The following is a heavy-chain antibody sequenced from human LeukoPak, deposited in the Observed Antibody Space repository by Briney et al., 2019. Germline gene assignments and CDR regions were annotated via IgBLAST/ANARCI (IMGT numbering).Heavy chain of an antibody. CDR2: IYYSGST. CDR1: GGSISSSSYY. V-gene: IGHV4-39*07. CDR3: ARDTFEGAPDY. Sequence: SETLSLTCTVSGGSISSSSYYWGWIRPPPGKGLEWIGSIYYSGSTYYNPSLKSRVTISVDTSKNQFSLKLGSVTAADTAVYYCARDTFEGAPDYWGQGTLVTVSS. D-gene: IGHD1-26*01. J-gene: IGHJ4*02.